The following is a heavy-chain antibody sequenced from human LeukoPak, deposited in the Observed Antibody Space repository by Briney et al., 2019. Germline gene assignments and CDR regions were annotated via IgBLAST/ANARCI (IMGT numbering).Heavy chain of an antibody. CDR1: GFTVSSNY. Sequence: PGGSLRLSCAASGFTVSSNYMSWVRQAPGKGLEWVSVIYSGGSTYYADSVKGRFTISRDNSKNTLYLQMNSLRAEDTAVYYCASFDYYDSSGYHTDYWGQGTLVTVSS. CDR3: ASFDYYDSSGYHTDY. J-gene: IGHJ4*02. V-gene: IGHV3-66*01. D-gene: IGHD3-22*01. CDR2: IYSGGST.